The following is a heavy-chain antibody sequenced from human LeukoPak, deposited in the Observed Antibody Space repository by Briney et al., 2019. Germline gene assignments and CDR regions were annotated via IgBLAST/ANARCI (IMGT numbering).Heavy chain of an antibody. CDR3: ARDPEGYCSSTSCYAEVGYFDY. Sequence: GGSLRLSCAASGFTFSSYGMHCVRQAPGKGLEWVAVIWYDGSNKYYADSVKGRFTISRDNSKNTLYLPMTRMRAEDTAVYYCARDPEGYCSSTSCYAEVGYFDYWGQGTLVTVSS. V-gene: IGHV3-33*01. CDR2: IWYDGSNK. J-gene: IGHJ4*02. D-gene: IGHD2-2*01. CDR1: GFTFSSYG.